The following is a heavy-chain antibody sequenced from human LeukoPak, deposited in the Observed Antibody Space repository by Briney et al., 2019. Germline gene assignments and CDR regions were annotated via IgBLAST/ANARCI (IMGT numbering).Heavy chain of an antibody. Sequence: ASVKVSCKASGYTFTSYGISWLRQAPGQGLEWMGWISAYNGNTNYAQNLQVRVTMTTDTPTSTAYMELRSLRSEDTAVYYCARSQLPYYDILTGYSAQHYYYYMDVWGKGTTVTISS. CDR3: ARSQLPYYDILTGYSAQHYYYYMDV. CDR2: ISAYNGNT. CDR1: GYTFTSYG. J-gene: IGHJ6*03. D-gene: IGHD3-9*01. V-gene: IGHV1-18*01.